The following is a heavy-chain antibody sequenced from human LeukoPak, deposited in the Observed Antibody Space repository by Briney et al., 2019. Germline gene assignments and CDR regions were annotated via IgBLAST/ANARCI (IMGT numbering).Heavy chain of an antibody. CDR3: AKDMLHYDSSGYLDI. J-gene: IGHJ3*02. V-gene: IGHV3-9*03. CDR2: ISWNSGSI. Sequence: GGSLRLSCAASGFTFDDYAMHWVRQAPGKGLEWVSGISWNSGSIGYADSVKGRFTISRDNAKNSLYLQMNSLRAEDMALYYCAKDMLHYDSSGYLDIWGQGTMVTVSS. D-gene: IGHD3-22*01. CDR1: GFTFDDYA.